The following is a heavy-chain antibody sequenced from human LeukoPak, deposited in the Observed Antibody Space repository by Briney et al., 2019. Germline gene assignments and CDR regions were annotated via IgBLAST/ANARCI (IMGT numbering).Heavy chain of an antibody. CDR3: ARGFYSPHY. D-gene: IGHD4-11*01. J-gene: IGHJ4*02. Sequence: SETLSLTCSVSGGSISSDYWSWIRQPPGKGLEWIGYIYYSGRTYYNPSLKSRITISVDTSKNQFSLKLSSVTAADTAVYYCARGFYSPHYWGQGTLVSVSS. CDR1: GGSISSDY. CDR2: IYYSGRT. V-gene: IGHV4-59*01.